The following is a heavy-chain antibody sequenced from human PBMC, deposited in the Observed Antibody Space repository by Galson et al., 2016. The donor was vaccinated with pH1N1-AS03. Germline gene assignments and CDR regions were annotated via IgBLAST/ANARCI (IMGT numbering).Heavy chain of an antibody. J-gene: IGHJ5*02. CDR1: GFSLSTSGVG. CDR3: ARAYYGDFADWFDP. D-gene: IGHD4-17*01. CDR2: IYWNDDI. V-gene: IGHV2-5*01. Sequence: PALVKPTQTLTLTCTISGFSLSTSGVGVGWIRQAPGKALEWLAIIYWNDDIRYSPSLRNRLTITKDTSKSQVVQTMTNMDPVDTATYFCARAYYGDFADWFDPWGQGTLVTVSS.